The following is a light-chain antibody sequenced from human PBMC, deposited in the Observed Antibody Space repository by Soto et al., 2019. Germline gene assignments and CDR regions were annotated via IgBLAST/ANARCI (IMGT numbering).Light chain of an antibody. CDR1: QGIRND. CDR2: AAS. J-gene: IGKJ1*01. CDR3: LQHYNYLRT. Sequence: AIQITQEPSSRSASVGDRVTITYQASQGIRNDLGWYQQKPGKAPKLLIHAASILRSGVPSRFSGSGSDTDFTLPISRLQPEDFAIYYCLQHYNYLRTFRQGTQVEIK. V-gene: IGKV1-6*01.